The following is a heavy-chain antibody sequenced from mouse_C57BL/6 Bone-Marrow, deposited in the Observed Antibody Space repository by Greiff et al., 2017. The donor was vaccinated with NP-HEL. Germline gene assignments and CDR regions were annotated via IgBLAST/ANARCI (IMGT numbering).Heavy chain of an antibody. CDR3: ARGYLGV. V-gene: IGHV1-52*01. CDR2: IDPSDSET. Sequence: VKLQQPGAELVRPGSSVKLSCKASGYTFTSYWMHWVKQRPIQGLEWIGNIDPSDSETHYNQKFKDKATLTVDKSSSTAYMQRRSLTSEDSAVYYCARGYLGVWGTGTTVTVSS. CDR1: GYTFTSYW. J-gene: IGHJ1*03.